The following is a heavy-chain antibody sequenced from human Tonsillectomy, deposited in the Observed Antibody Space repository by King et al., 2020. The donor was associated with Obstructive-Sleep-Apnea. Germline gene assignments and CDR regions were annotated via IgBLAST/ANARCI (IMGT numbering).Heavy chain of an antibody. CDR3: ARWNDGFDY. J-gene: IGHJ4*02. Sequence: QLQESGPGLVRPSETLSLTCTVPGGSITNYYWGWIRQPPGKGLEWIGYIYYSVITDYNPALRGRVTISVDTSKNQLSLRVTSVTAADTAEYFCARWNDGFDYWGQGTLVTVSS. CDR1: GGSITNYY. D-gene: IGHD1-1*01. V-gene: IGHV4-59*08. CDR2: IYYSVIT.